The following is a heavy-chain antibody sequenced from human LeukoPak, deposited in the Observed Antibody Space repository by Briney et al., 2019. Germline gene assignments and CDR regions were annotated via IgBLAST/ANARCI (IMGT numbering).Heavy chain of an antibody. CDR3: AKGNSSWYKHPFDY. J-gene: IGHJ4*02. CDR2: ISWNSGSI. D-gene: IGHD6-13*01. V-gene: IGHV3-9*01. Sequence: PGGSLRLSCAASGFTFDDYAMHWVRQAPGKGLEWVSGISWNSGSIGYADSVKGRFTISRDNAKNSLYLQMNSLRAEDTALYYCAKGNSSWYKHPFDYWGQGTLVTVSS. CDR1: GFTFDDYA.